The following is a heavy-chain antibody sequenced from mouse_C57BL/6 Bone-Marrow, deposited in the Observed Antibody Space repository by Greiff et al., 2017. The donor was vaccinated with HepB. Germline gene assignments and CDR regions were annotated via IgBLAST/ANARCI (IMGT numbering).Heavy chain of an antibody. CDR3: ARSGNGSSEGFAY. J-gene: IGHJ3*01. D-gene: IGHD1-1*01. V-gene: IGHV1-55*01. CDR1: GYTFTSYW. CDR2: IYPGSGST. Sequence: QVQLQQPGAELVKPGASVKMSCKASGYTFTSYWITWVKQRPGQGLEWIGDIYPGSGSTNYNEKFKSKATLTVDTSSSTAYMQLSSLTSEDSAVYYCARSGNGSSEGFAYWGQGTLVTVSA.